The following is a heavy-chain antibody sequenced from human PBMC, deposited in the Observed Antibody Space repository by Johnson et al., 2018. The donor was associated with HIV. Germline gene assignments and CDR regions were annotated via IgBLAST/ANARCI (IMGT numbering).Heavy chain of an antibody. D-gene: IGHD5-24*01. CDR2: MWYDGSNK. V-gene: IGHV3-33*01. CDR1: GFTFSTYG. CDR3: ARDLRWSYDAFDI. Sequence: QVQLVESGGGVVQPGRSLRLSCAASGFTFSTYGMHWVRQAPGKGLEWVAAMWYDGSNKYYADSVKGRFTISRDNSKNTLYLQMNSLRAEDTAVYYCARDLRWSYDAFDIWGQGTMVTVSS. J-gene: IGHJ3*02.